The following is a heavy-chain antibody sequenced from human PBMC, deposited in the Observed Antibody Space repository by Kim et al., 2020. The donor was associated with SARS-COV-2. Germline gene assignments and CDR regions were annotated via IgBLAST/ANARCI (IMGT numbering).Heavy chain of an antibody. CDR2: ISWNSGSI. J-gene: IGHJ4*02. Sequence: GGSLRLSCAASGFTFGDYAMHWVRQAPGKGLEWVSGISWNSGSIGYADSVKGRFTISRDNAKNSLYLQMTSLRAEDTALYYCAKDKRIAAAGTSLDYWGQGTLVTVAS. V-gene: IGHV3-9*01. CDR3: AKDKRIAAAGTSLDY. CDR1: GFTFGDYA. D-gene: IGHD6-13*01.